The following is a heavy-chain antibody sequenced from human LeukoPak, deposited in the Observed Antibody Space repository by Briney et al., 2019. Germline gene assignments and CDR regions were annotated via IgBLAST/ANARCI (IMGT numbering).Heavy chain of an antibody. CDR3: AKDDDWGRFNH. J-gene: IGHJ1*01. V-gene: IGHV3-23*01. Sequence: GGSLRLSCAASGFSFRSHGMNWVRQAPGKGLEWVSGISPRGDITYYKDSVRGRFTISRDNFKNAVSLQLNSLRAEDTAMYYCAKDDDWGRFNHWGQGTLVTVSS. D-gene: IGHD3-16*01. CDR2: ISPRGDIT. CDR1: GFSFRSHG.